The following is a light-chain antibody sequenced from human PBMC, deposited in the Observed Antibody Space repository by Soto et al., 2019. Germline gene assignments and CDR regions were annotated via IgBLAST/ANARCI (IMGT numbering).Light chain of an antibody. CDR1: QVIKND. J-gene: IGKJ1*01. Sequence: IQMTQSPSSLSASVGERVTITCRASQVIKNDLSWYQQRPGRDPKLLIYVASNLQSGVPSRFSGSGSETEFTLTISGLQPGDSATYYCQQYNSYSPTFGQGTKVDIK. CDR2: VAS. V-gene: IGKV1-17*01. CDR3: QQYNSYSPT.